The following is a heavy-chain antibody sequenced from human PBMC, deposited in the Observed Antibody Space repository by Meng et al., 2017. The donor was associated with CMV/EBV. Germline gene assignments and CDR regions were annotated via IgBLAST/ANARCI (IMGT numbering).Heavy chain of an antibody. CDR2: IYTSGST. CDR3: AREMPIAAAGCFDY. V-gene: IGHV4-4*07. Sequence: RPQYVGPGLVKPSETLPLTCTVSGGSISSYDWSWIRQPAGKGLEWIGRIYTSGSTNYNPSLKSRVTMSVDTSKNQFSLKLSSVTAADTAVYYCAREMPIAAAGCFDYWGQGTLVTSPQ. J-gene: IGHJ4*02. CDR1: GGSISSYD. D-gene: IGHD6-13*01.